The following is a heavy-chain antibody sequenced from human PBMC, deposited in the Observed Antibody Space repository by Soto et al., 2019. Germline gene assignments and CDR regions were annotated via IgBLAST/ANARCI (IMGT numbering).Heavy chain of an antibody. CDR3: ARANTIFGVVIIPWFDY. V-gene: IGHV1-18*01. CDR2: ISAYNGNT. D-gene: IGHD3-3*01. J-gene: IGHJ4*01. CDR1: GYTFTSYG. Sequence: ASVKVSCKASGYTFTSYGISWVRQAPGQGLEWMGWISAYNGNTNYAQKLQGRVTMTTDTSTSTAYMELRSLRSDDTAVYYCARANTIFGVVIIPWFDYWGHGTLVTVSS.